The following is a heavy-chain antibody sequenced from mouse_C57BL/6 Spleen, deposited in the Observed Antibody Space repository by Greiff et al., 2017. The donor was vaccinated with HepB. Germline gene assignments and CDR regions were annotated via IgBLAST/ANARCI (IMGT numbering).Heavy chain of an antibody. J-gene: IGHJ4*01. D-gene: IGHD3-3*01. V-gene: IGHV1-26*01. CDR2: INPNNGGT. CDR3: ARGGGGTFYAMDY. CDR1: GYTFTDYY. Sequence: VQLQQSGPELVKPGASVKISCKASGYTFTDYYMNWVKQSHGKSLEWIGDINPNNGGTSYNQKFKGKATLTVDKSSSTAYMELRSLTSEDSAVYYCARGGGGTFYAMDYWGQGTSVTVSS.